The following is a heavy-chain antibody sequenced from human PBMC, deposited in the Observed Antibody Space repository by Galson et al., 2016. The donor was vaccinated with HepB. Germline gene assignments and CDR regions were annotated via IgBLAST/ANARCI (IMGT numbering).Heavy chain of an antibody. V-gene: IGHV3-13*01. J-gene: IGHJ4*02. CDR1: GFTFSSYD. CDR3: ARAYHPYDSSGYNFDF. Sequence: SLRLSCAASGFTFSSYDMHWVRQATGKGLEWVSAIGIAGDTYYPGSVKGRFTISRENAKNSLYLQMNSLRAEDTAVYYCARAYHPYDSSGYNFDFWGQGTLVTVSS. CDR2: IGIAGDT. D-gene: IGHD3-22*01.